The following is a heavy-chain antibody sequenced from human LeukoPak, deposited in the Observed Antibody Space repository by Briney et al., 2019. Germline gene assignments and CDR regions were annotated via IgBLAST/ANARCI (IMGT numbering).Heavy chain of an antibody. J-gene: IGHJ4*02. CDR3: ARDRLGAEYDY. CDR1: GGSISSSSYY. D-gene: IGHD3-16*01. Sequence: SETLSLTCTVSGGSISSSSYYWGWIRQPPGKGLEWIGSIYYSGSTYYNPSLKSRVTISVDTSKNQFSLKLSSVTAADTAVYYCARDRLGAEYDYWGQGTLVSVSS. V-gene: IGHV4-39*02. CDR2: IYYSGST.